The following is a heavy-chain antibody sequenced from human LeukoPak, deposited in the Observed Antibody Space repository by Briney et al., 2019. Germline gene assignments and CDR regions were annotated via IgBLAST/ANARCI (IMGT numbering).Heavy chain of an antibody. CDR2: IYSGGST. CDR1: GFTFSSYG. V-gene: IGHV3-NL1*01. Sequence: PGGSLRLSCAASGFTFSSYGMHWVRQAPGKGLEWVSVIYSGGSTYYADSVKGRFTISRDNSKNTLYLQMNSLRAEDTAVYYCARDPSGYEGYDWGQGTLVTVSS. J-gene: IGHJ4*02. D-gene: IGHD5-12*01. CDR3: ARDPSGYEGYD.